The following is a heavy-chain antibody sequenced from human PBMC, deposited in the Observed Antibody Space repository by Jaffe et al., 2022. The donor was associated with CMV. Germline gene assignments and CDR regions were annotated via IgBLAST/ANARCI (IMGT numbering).Heavy chain of an antibody. CDR2: ISRDGSNK. J-gene: IGHJ4*02. V-gene: IGHV3-30*03. CDR3: ARIPLGSGTFDYFDN. Sequence: QVQLVESGGGVVQPGRSLTVSCAASGFTFSRYGMHWVRQAPGKGLAWVAVISRDGSNKYYGDSVKGRFTISRDNTMNTLYLQMNSLRAEDTAVYYCARIPLGSGTFDYFDNWGQGTLVTVSS. D-gene: IGHD1-7*01. CDR1: GFTFSRYG.